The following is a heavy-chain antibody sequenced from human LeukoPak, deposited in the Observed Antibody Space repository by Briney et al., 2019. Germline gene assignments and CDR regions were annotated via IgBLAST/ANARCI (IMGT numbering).Heavy chain of an antibody. J-gene: IGHJ4*02. V-gene: IGHV4-39*07. Sequence: SETLSLTCTVSGGSISSSSYYWGWIRQPPGKGLEWIGSIYYSGSTYYNLSLKSRVTISVDTSKNQFSLKLSSVTAADTAVYYCARDIGIAAAGTGSLDYWGQGTLVTVSS. D-gene: IGHD6-13*01. CDR2: IYYSGST. CDR3: ARDIGIAAAGTGSLDY. CDR1: GGSISSSSYY.